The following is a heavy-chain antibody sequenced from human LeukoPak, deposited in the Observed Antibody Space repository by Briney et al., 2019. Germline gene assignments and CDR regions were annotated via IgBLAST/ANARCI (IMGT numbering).Heavy chain of an antibody. J-gene: IGHJ4*02. CDR2: ISSISSII. Sequence: GGSLRLSCAASGFPFSTYSMSWVRQAPGKGLEWASYISSISSIIYYADSVKGRFTISRDNARSSLYLQMNSLRAEDTAVYYCARSRPGTEAGQPNFDYWGQGTLVTVSS. CDR1: GFPFSTYS. V-gene: IGHV3-48*01. CDR3: ARSRPGTEAGQPNFDY. D-gene: IGHD6-13*01.